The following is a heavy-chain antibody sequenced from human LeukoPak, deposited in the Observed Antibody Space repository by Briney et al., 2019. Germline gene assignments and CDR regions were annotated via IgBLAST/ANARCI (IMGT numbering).Heavy chain of an antibody. CDR1: GFIFNNYG. V-gene: IGHV3-23*01. Sequence: GGSLRLSCAASGFIFNNYGMSWVSQAPGKGLEWVSGLSGSGGSIWYADSVKGRFTISRDNPKNTLYLQMNSLRAEDTAIYYCVKARGAGSHKDWYFDYWGQGTLVTVSS. D-gene: IGHD3/OR15-3a*01. CDR3: VKARGAGSHKDWYFDY. CDR2: LSGSGGSI. J-gene: IGHJ4*02.